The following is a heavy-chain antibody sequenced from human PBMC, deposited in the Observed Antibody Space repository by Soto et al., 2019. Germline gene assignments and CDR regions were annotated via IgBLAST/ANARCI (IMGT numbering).Heavy chain of an antibody. D-gene: IGHD3-22*01. CDR3: ARGYYYDSRGYYPDY. J-gene: IGHJ4*02. Sequence: EVQLVESGGALVQPGGSLRLSCAASGFTFSGYWMSWVRQAPGKGLEWVANINQDGSEKYYVDSVKGRFTMSRDNAKNSLSLQMNSLRVEDTAVYYCARGYYYDSRGYYPDYWGQGTLVTVSS. CDR1: GFTFSGYW. V-gene: IGHV3-7*04. CDR2: INQDGSEK.